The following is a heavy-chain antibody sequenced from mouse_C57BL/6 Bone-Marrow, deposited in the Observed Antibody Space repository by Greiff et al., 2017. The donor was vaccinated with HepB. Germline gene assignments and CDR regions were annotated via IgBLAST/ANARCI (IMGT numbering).Heavy chain of an antibody. J-gene: IGHJ2*01. V-gene: IGHV5-2*01. CDR2: ISSDGGST. Sequence: EVKLVESGGGLVQPGESLKLSCASNEYEFPSHAMSWVRQTPEKRLELVAVISSDGGSTYYPDTMARRFIISRDNTKKTLYLEMSSLRSEDTALYYCARQKGFSYVDYWGQGTTRTVSS. CDR1: EYEFPSHA. CDR3: ARQKGFSYVDY.